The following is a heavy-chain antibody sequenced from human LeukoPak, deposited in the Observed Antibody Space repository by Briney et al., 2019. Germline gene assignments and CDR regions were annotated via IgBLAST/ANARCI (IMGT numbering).Heavy chain of an antibody. CDR1: GFTVSGNH. CDR2: IHSGDST. CDR3: ARSTVGATGTVGATSYYYYGMDV. J-gene: IGHJ6*02. D-gene: IGHD1-26*01. Sequence: GGSLRLSCAASGFTVSGNHMSCVRQAPGKGLEWVSVIHSGDSTHYADSVKGRFTISRDNSKNTLYLQMNSLRAEDTAVYYCARSTVGATGTVGATSYYYYGMDVWGQGTMVTVSS. V-gene: IGHV3-53*01.